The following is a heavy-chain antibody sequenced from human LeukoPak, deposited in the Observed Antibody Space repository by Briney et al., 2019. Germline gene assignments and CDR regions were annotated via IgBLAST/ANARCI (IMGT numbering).Heavy chain of an antibody. CDR3: AREGGGYCTNGVCYAGDYCDY. Sequence: GGSLRLSGAASGFSVSSNYMSWVRQAPGKGLEWVSVIYSGGSTYYADSVKGRFTISRDNTKNTLYLQMNSLRAEDTAVYYCAREGGGYCTNGVCYAGDYCDYWGQGTLVTVSS. V-gene: IGHV3-53*01. CDR2: IYSGGST. D-gene: IGHD2-8*01. J-gene: IGHJ4*02. CDR1: GFSVSSNY.